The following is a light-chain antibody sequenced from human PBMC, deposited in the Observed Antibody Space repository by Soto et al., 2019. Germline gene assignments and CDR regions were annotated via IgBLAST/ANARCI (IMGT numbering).Light chain of an antibody. CDR3: KQYHSYPRT. V-gene: IGKV1-8*01. CDR2: GAS. J-gene: IGKJ1*01. CDR1: QDVSSY. Sequence: AIRMTQSPSSFSASTGDRVTITCRASQDVSSYLAWYQQKPGKAPKVLIYGASTLQSGVPPRFSGSGSGTDFNFTISRLQPEDFATYYCKQYHSYPRTFGQGTKVEIK.